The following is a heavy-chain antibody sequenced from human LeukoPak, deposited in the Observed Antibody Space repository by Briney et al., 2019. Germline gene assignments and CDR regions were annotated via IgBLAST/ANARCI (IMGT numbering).Heavy chain of an antibody. CDR3: ARGNRVPAAIRAYYYYMDV. CDR2: MNPNSGNT. Sequence: ASVKVSCKASGYTFTSYDINWVRQATGQGLEWMGWMNPNSGNTGYAQKFQGRVTMTRNTSISTAYMELSSLRSEDTAVYYCARGNRVPAAIRAYYYYMDVWSKGTTVTVSS. CDR1: GYTFTSYD. J-gene: IGHJ6*03. V-gene: IGHV1-8*01. D-gene: IGHD2-2*01.